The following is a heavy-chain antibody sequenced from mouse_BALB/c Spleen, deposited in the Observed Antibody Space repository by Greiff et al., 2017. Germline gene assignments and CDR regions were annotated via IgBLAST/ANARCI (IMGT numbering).Heavy chain of an antibody. CDR3: ARDQKVRGYAMDY. D-gene: IGHD2-14*01. Sequence: VKVEESGPGLVAPSQSLSITCTVSGFSLTSYGVHWVRQPPGKGLEWLGVIWAGGSTNYNSALMSRLSISKDNSKSQVFLKMNSRLTDDTAMYYCARDQKVRGYAMDYWGQGTSVTVSS. V-gene: IGHV2-9*02. CDR1: GFSLTSYG. CDR2: IWAGGST. J-gene: IGHJ4*01.